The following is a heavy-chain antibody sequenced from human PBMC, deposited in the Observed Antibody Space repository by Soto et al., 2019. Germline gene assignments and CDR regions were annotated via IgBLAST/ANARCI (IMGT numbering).Heavy chain of an antibody. Sequence: EVQLLESGGGLVQPGGSLRLSCAASGFTFSSYAMRWDRQAPGKGLEWVSAISGSGGSTYYADSVKGRFTISRDNSKNTLYLQMNSLRAQDTAVYYCARRGSGRYYDYWGQGTLVTVSS. D-gene: IGHD1-26*01. CDR3: ARRGSGRYYDY. CDR2: ISGSGGST. J-gene: IGHJ4*02. CDR1: GFTFSSYA. V-gene: IGHV3-23*01.